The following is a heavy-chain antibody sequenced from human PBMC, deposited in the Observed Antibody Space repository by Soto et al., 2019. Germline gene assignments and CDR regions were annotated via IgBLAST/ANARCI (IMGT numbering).Heavy chain of an antibody. Sequence: HPGGSLRLSCAASGFTFSSYAMSWVRQAPGKGLEWVSAISGSGGSTYYADSVKGRFTISRDNSKNTLYLQMNSLRAEDTAVYYCAKLNDYDILTGYRSEYFQHWGQGTLVTVSS. D-gene: IGHD3-9*01. CDR1: GFTFSSYA. CDR2: ISGSGGST. V-gene: IGHV3-23*01. CDR3: AKLNDYDILTGYRSEYFQH. J-gene: IGHJ1*01.